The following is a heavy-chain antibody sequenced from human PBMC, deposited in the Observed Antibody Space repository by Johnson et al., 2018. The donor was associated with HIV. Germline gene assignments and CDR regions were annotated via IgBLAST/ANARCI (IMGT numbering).Heavy chain of an antibody. J-gene: IGHJ3*01. CDR3: AKGTSRGWADAFDV. V-gene: IGHV3-20*04. CDR1: GFTLDDYG. CDR2: INWSGGNT. D-gene: IGHD6-19*01. Sequence: VQLVESGGGLVQPGGSLRLSCAASGFTLDDYGMSWVRQAPGKGLEWVSGINWSGGNTDYEDSVKGRFTISRDNAKNSLYLQMNRLRAEDTAVYYCAKGTSRGWADAFDVWGQGTIVTVSS.